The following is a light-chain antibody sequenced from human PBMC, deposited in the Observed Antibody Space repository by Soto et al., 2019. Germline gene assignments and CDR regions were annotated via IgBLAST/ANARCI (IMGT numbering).Light chain of an antibody. J-gene: IGLJ1*01. Sequence: QSVLTQPPSASGSPGQSVTISCTGTSSDVGGYNYVSWYQQHPGKAPKLMIYEVNKRPSGVPDRFSGSKSGNTASLTVSGLQAEDEADYYCSSYAGSNNLYVFGTGTKVTVL. CDR1: SSDVGGYNY. V-gene: IGLV2-8*01. CDR2: EVN. CDR3: SSYAGSNNLYV.